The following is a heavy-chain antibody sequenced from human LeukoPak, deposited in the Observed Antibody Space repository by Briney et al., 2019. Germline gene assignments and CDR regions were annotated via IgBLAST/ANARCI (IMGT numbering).Heavy chain of an antibody. CDR3: ARRGLLYPVQENWFDP. CDR1: GFTFSSYG. Sequence: PGGSLRLSCAASGFTFSSYGMSWVRQAPGKGLEWVSAISGSGGSTYYADSVKGRFTISRDNAKNSLYLQMNSLRAEDTAVYYCARRGLLYPVQENWFDPWGQGTLVTVSS. J-gene: IGHJ5*02. V-gene: IGHV3-23*01. CDR2: ISGSGGST. D-gene: IGHD2-2*01.